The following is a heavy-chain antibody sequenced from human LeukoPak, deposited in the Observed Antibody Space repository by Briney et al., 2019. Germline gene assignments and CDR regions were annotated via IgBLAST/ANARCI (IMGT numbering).Heavy chain of an antibody. CDR2: IAPGNGNT. D-gene: IGHD2-21*01. J-gene: IGHJ4*02. V-gene: IGHV1-3*01. CDR1: GYSFTAYN. Sequence: ASVKVSCKASGYSFTAYNIHWVRQAPGQRLEWTGWIAPGNGNTKYSQKFQGRVTLTRDTSASTAYMELSSLTSEDTAVFYCARGAVIAHFDYWGQGTLVTVSS. CDR3: ARGAVIAHFDY.